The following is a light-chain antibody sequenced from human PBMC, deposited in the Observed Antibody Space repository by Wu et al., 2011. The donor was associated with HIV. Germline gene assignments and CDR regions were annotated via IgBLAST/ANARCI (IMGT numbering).Light chain of an antibody. CDR1: QSVSRY. Sequence: DILLTQSPGTLSLSPGERATLSCRASQSVSRYLAWYQQKPGQAPRLLIYDASNRATGIPARFSGSGSGTDFTLTISSLEPEDFAVYYCQQRSNWPPITFGQGTRLEIK. CDR2: DAS. J-gene: IGKJ5*01. CDR3: QQRSNWPPIT. V-gene: IGKV3-11*01.